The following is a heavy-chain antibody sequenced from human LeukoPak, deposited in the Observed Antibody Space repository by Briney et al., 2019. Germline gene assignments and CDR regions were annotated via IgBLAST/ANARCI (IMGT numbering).Heavy chain of an antibody. CDR3: ARVMVRGVIRLDY. CDR1: GGSFSGYY. V-gene: IGHV4-34*01. CDR2: INHSGST. Sequence: SSETLSLTCAVYGGSFSGYYWSWIRQPPGKGLEWIGEINHSGSTNYNPSLKSRVTISVDTSKNRFSLKLSSVTAADTAVYYCARVMVRGVIRLDYWGQGTLVTVSS. D-gene: IGHD3-10*01. J-gene: IGHJ4*02.